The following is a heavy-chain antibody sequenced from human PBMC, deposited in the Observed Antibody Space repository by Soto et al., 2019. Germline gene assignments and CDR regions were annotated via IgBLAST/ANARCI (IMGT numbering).Heavy chain of an antibody. CDR1: GFTFSSYG. Sequence: GGSLRLSCAASGFTFSSYGMHWVRQAPGKGLEWVAVISYDGSNKYYADSVKGRFTISRDNSKNTLYLQMNSLRAEDTAVYYCATIGTYCSSTSCYSAYWGQGTLVTVSS. D-gene: IGHD2-2*01. J-gene: IGHJ4*02. CDR3: ATIGTYCSSTSCYSAY. CDR2: ISYDGSNK. V-gene: IGHV3-30*03.